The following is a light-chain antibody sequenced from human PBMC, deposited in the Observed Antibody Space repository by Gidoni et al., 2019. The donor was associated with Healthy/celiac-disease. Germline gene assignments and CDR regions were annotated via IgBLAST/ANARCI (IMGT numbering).Light chain of an antibody. CDR2: DAS. V-gene: IGKV3-11*01. CDR1: QSVSSY. CDR3: QQRSNWPLS. J-gene: IGKJ4*01. Sequence: EIVLTQSPATLSLFPVERATLSCRASQSVSSYLAWYQQKPRQAPRLLIYDASNRATGIPAGYSGCGSGTDFTLNISSRAPEDFGVYYCQQRSNWPLSFGGGTKVEIK.